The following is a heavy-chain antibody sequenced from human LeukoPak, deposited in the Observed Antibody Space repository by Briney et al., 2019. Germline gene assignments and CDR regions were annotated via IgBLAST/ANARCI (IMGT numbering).Heavy chain of an antibody. J-gene: IGHJ3*02. CDR2: ISRTI. CDR1: GFTFSDCY. V-gene: IGHV3-11*01. Sequence: GGSLRLSCAASGFTFSDCYVGWIRQAPGKGLEWISYISRTIYYADSVKGRFTISRDNAKNSLYLQMNSLRAEDTAVYYCARRIWGADSQSHTFDIWGQGTMVTVSS. D-gene: IGHD3-16*01. CDR3: ARRIWGADSQSHTFDI.